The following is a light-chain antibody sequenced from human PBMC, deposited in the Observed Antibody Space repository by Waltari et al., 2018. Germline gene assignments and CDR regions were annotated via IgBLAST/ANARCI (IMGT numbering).Light chain of an antibody. CDR2: DAS. CDR1: QSVSSY. J-gene: IGKJ4*01. CDR3: QQGSILPLT. V-gene: IGKV3-11*01. Sequence: EIVLTQSPATLSLSPGERATLSCRASQSVSSYLAWYQQKPGQAPRLLIYDASNRATGIPARFSGSGSGTDFTLTINNLEAEDFALYYCQQGSILPLTFGGGTKVEIK.